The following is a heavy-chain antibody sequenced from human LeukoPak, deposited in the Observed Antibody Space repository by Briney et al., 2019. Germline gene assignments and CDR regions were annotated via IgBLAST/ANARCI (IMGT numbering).Heavy chain of an antibody. CDR1: GFTFDDYG. D-gene: IGHD3-10*01. J-gene: IGHJ4*02. V-gene: IGHV3-20*01. CDR2: INWNGGSK. Sequence: SGGSLRLSCAASGFTFDDYGMSWVRQAPGKGLEGVSSINWNGGSKGYADSVKGRFTVSRDNAKNSLYLQMNSLRAEDTALYHCARVRGWSGEVTPYFDYWGQGTLVTVSS. CDR3: ARVRGWSGEVTPYFDY.